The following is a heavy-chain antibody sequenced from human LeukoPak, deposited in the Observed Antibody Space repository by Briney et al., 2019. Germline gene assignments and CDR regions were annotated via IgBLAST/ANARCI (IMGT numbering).Heavy chain of an antibody. D-gene: IGHD3-22*01. CDR1: GFTFSSYG. CDR3: AREAYYYDSSGYYLDY. J-gene: IGHJ4*02. V-gene: IGHV3-33*01. Sequence: PGRSLRLSCAASGFTFSSYGMHWVRQAPGKGLEWVAVIWYDGSNKYYADSVKGRFTISRDNSKNTLYLQMNSLRAEDTAVYYCAREAYYYDSSGYYLDYWGQGTPVTVSS. CDR2: IWYDGSNK.